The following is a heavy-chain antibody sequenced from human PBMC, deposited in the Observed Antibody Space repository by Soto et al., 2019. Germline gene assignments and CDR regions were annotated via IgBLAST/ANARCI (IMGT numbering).Heavy chain of an antibody. CDR1: GGSISSGGYS. J-gene: IGHJ6*02. D-gene: IGHD5-12*01. CDR3: ARNSGYDAGYYYYGMDV. CDR2: IYHSGST. Sequence: QLQLQESGSGLVKPSQTLSLTCAVSGGSISSGGYSWSCLRQPPENGLEWIGYIYHSGSTYYNPSLKSRVTISADRSKNQFSRKLSSVTAADTAVYYCARNSGYDAGYYYYGMDVWGQGTTVTVSS. V-gene: IGHV4-30-2*01.